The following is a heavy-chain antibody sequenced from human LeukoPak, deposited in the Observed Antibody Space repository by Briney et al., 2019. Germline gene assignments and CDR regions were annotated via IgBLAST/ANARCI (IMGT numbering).Heavy chain of an antibody. D-gene: IGHD5-18*01. CDR2: IYYSGST. CDR1: GGSISSYY. V-gene: IGHV4-59*01. Sequence: SETLSLACTVSGGSISSYYWSWIRQPPGKGLEWIGYIYYSGSTNYNPSLKSRVTISVDTSKNQFSLTLSSVTTADTAVYYCARGQKYRNGYTVTELGSGYFAYWGQGTLVTVSS. CDR3: ARGQKYRNGYTVTELGSGYFAY. J-gene: IGHJ4*02.